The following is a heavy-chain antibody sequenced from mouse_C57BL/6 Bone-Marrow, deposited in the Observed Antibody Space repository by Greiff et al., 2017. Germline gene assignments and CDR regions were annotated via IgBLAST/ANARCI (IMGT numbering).Heavy chain of an antibody. V-gene: IGHV1-81*01. CDR3: ATLGSTSYAMVY. Sequence: QVQLKESGAELARPGASVKLSCKASGYTFTSYGISWVKQRTGQGLEWIGEIYPRSGNTYYNEKFKGKAKLTADKSSSTAYMELRSLTSEDSAVYFCATLGSTSYAMVYWGQGTSVTVSS. CDR1: GYTFTSYG. J-gene: IGHJ4*01. CDR2: IYPRSGNT. D-gene: IGHD1-1*01.